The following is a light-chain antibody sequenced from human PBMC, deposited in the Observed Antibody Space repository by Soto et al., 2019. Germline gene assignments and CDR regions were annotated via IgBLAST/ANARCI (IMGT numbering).Light chain of an antibody. CDR2: DVN. V-gene: IGLV2-11*01. Sequence: QSALTQPRSVSGSPGQSVTISCTGTSSDVGGFNYVSWYQQHPGKAPKLMIYDVNKRPSGVPDRFSGSKSGTTASLTISGLQAEDEADYYCCSYAGTYTVLFGGGTKLTVL. J-gene: IGLJ2*01. CDR3: CSYAGTYTVL. CDR1: SSDVGGFNY.